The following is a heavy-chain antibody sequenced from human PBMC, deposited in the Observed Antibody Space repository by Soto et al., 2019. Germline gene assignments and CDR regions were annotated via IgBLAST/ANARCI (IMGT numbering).Heavy chain of an antibody. V-gene: IGHV3-30*04. D-gene: IGHD3-16*01. J-gene: IGHJ4*02. CDR2: ISYDGSNK. Sequence: GGSLRLSCAASGFTFSSYAMHWVRQAPGKGLEWVAVISYDGSNKYYADSVKGRFTISRDNSKNTLYQQMNSLRAEDTAVYYCARDWVTYYFDYWGQGTLVTVSS. CDR3: ARDWVTYYFDY. CDR1: GFTFSSYA.